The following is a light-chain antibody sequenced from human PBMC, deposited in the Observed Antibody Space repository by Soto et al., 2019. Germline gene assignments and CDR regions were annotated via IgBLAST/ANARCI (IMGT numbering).Light chain of an antibody. CDR1: SSDVGDYNY. CDR3: SSYSSSGTLYV. V-gene: IGLV2-14*01. CDR2: DVS. J-gene: IGLJ1*01. Sequence: QSALTQPASVSGSPGQSITISCTGSSSDVGDYNYVAWYQQHPDKAPKLMIFDVSSRTSGVSNRFSGSKSGNTASLTISGLQAEDEADYFCSSYSSSGTLYVFGTGTKVTVL.